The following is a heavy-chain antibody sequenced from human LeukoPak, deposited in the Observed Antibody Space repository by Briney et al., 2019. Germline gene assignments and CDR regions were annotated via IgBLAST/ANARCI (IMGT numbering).Heavy chain of an antibody. CDR1: GGSISTYY. CDR2: IYYSGST. D-gene: IGHD4-17*01. CDR3: ARGDKDYGDYANPPVFFDY. J-gene: IGHJ4*02. Sequence: PSETLSLTCTVSGGSISTYYWSWIRQPPGKGLEWIGYIYYSGSTNYNPSLKSRVTISVDTSKNQFSLKLSSVTAADTAVYYCARGDKDYGDYANPPVFFDYWGQGTLVTVSS. V-gene: IGHV4-59*12.